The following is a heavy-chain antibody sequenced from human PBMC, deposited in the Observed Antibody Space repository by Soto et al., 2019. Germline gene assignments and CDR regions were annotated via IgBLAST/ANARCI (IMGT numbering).Heavy chain of an antibody. CDR2: ISAYNGNT. CDR3: ARESSSSCHEY. CDR1: GYTFTSYG. D-gene: IGHD6-13*01. V-gene: IGHV1-18*01. Sequence: QVQLVQSGAEVKKPGASVKVSCKASGYTFTSYGISWVRQDPGQGLEWMGWISAYNGNTNYAQKLQGRVTMTKDTTTSTAYMEVRSLRSDDTAVYYCARESSSSCHEYWGQGTLVTVSS. J-gene: IGHJ4*02.